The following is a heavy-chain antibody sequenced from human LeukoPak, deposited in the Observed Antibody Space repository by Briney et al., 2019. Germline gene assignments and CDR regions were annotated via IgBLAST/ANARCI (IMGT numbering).Heavy chain of an antibody. CDR2: IGTAGDT. CDR3: ARRASSSWYGNYFDY. J-gene: IGHJ4*02. D-gene: IGHD6-13*01. CDR1: GFTFSSYD. V-gene: IGHV3-13*01. Sequence: GGSLRLSCAASGFTFSSYDMHWVRQATGKGLEWVSAIGTAGDTYYPGSVKGRFTISRENAKNSSYLQMNSLRAGDTAAYYCARRASSSWYGNYFDYWGQGTLVTVSS.